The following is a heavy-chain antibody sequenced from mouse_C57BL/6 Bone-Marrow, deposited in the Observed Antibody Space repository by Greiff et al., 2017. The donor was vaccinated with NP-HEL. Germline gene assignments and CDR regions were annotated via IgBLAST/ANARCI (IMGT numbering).Heavy chain of an antibody. J-gene: IGHJ4*01. CDR2: INPNNGGT. Sequence: EVQLQQSGPELVKPGASVKIPCKASGYTFTDYNMDWVKQSHGKSLEWIGDINPNNGGTIYNQKFKGKATLTVDKSSSTAYMELRSLTSEDTAVYYCARIYYYGSSYYYYAMDYWGQGTSVTVSS. D-gene: IGHD1-1*01. V-gene: IGHV1-18*01. CDR3: ARIYYYGSSYYYYAMDY. CDR1: GYTFTDYN.